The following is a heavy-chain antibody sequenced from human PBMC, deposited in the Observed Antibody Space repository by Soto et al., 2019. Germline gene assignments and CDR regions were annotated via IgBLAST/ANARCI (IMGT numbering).Heavy chain of an antibody. D-gene: IGHD2-21*02. V-gene: IGHV3-13*01. Sequence: LRLSCAASGFTFSSYDMHWVRQATGKGLEWVSAIGTAGDTYYPGSVKGRFTISRENAKNSLYLQMNSLRAGDTAVYYCARGDQGGAFDIWGQGTMVTVSS. J-gene: IGHJ3*02. CDR2: IGTAGDT. CDR3: ARGDQGGAFDI. CDR1: GFTFSSYD.